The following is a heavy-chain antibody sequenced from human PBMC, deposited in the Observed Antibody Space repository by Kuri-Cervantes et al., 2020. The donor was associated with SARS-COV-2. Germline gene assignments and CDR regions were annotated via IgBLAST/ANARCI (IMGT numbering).Heavy chain of an antibody. D-gene: IGHD6-6*01. CDR1: GYTFTGYY. V-gene: IGHV1-2*02. J-gene: IGHJ6*03. Sequence: ASVKVSCKASGYTFTGYYMHWVRQAPGQGLQWMGWINPSSGGTNYAQKFQGRVTMSRDTSIRTAYMELRRLRSDDTAVYYCVRDGTIHSSSRVRYYYYYMDVWGKGTTVTVSS. CDR3: VRDGTIHSSSRVRYYYYYMDV. CDR2: INPSSGGT.